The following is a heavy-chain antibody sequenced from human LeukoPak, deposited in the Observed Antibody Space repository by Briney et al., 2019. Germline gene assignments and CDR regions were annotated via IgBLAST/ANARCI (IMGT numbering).Heavy chain of an antibody. Sequence: SVKVSCKASGGTFSSYAISWVRQAPGQGLEWMGGIIPIFGTANYAQKFQGRVTITADKSTSTAHMELCSLRSEDTAVYYCARDDSSQALDYWGQGTLVTVSS. CDR1: GGTFSSYA. V-gene: IGHV1-69*06. CDR2: IIPIFGTA. D-gene: IGHD6-19*01. J-gene: IGHJ4*02. CDR3: ARDDSSQALDY.